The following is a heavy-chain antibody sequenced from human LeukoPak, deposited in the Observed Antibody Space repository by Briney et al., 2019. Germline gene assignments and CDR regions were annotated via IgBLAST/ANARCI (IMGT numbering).Heavy chain of an antibody. J-gene: IGHJ5*02. CDR2: NYYSGST. CDR3: ARHLGYCSSTSCSPWFDP. D-gene: IGHD2-2*01. CDR1: GGSISSSSYY. Sequence: PSETLSLTCTVSGGSISSSSYYWGWIRQPPGKGLEWIGSNYYSGSTYYNPSLKSRVTISVDTSKNQFSLKLSSVTAADTAVYYCARHLGYCSSTSCSPWFDPWGQGTLVTVSS. V-gene: IGHV4-39*01.